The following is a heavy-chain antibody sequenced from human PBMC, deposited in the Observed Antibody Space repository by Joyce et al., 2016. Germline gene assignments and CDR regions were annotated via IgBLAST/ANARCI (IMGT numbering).Heavy chain of an antibody. D-gene: IGHD4-17*01. V-gene: IGHV1-69*01. Sequence: QVQLVQSGAEVKKPGSSVKVSCKASGGTYSSYVFSWGRQAPGQGLEWMGGIIHNFNTTNYAQKFRDRGTITADESTSTSYMELSSLRSEDTAVYYCARDHGERMTLVTTGDYWGQGTLVTVSS. CDR3: ARDHGERMTLVTTGDY. CDR2: IIHNFNTT. CDR1: GGTYSSYV. J-gene: IGHJ4*02.